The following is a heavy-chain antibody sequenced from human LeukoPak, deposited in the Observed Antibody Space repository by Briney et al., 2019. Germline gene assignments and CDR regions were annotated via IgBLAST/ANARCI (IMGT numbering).Heavy chain of an antibody. CDR2: IYTSGST. J-gene: IGHJ4*02. V-gene: IGHV4-4*07. Sequence: SETLSLTCTVSGGSISSYYWSWIRQPAGKGLEWIGRIYTSGSTNYNPSLKSRVTMSVDTSKNQFSLKLSSVTAADTAVYYCAGTNDDFWSGYSSAGEDYWGQGTLVTVSS. D-gene: IGHD3-3*01. CDR3: AGTNDDFWSGYSSAGEDY. CDR1: GGSISSYY.